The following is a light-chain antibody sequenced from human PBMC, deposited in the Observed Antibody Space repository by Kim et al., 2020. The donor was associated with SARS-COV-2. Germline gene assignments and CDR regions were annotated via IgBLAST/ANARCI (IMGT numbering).Light chain of an antibody. J-gene: IGKJ4*01. Sequence: SPGERVTLSGRASQRLPSDLAWFQQKPGQAPRLLIYGASNRATGIPARFSGSGSGTEFTLTISSLQSEDFAIYYCQQYNTWPPFTFGGGTKVDIK. CDR3: QQYNTWPPFT. V-gene: IGKV3D-15*01. CDR1: QRLPSD. CDR2: GAS.